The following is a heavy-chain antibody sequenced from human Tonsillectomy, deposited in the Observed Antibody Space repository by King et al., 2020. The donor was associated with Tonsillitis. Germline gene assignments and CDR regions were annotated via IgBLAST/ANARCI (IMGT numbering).Heavy chain of an antibody. D-gene: IGHD5-24*01. V-gene: IGHV4-39*01. Sequence: QLQESGPGLVKPSETLSHTCTVSGGSIRSSGYYWGWIRQPPGKGLEWIVSMYYSGATYYNPSLKSRGTISLDTSKNQFSLKLSSVTAADTALYYCARRSLEMSAFDIWGQGTMVTVSS. J-gene: IGHJ3*02. CDR1: GGSIRSSGYY. CDR2: MYYSGAT. CDR3: ARRSLEMSAFDI.